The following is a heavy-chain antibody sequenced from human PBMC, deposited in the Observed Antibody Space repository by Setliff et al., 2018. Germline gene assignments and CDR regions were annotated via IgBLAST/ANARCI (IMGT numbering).Heavy chain of an antibody. V-gene: IGHV3-53*01. D-gene: IGHD3-10*01. CDR3: ARDDGITMVRGVITYYYGMDV. CDR2: IYSGGST. Sequence: GGSLRLSCAASGFTVSSNYMSWVRQAPGKGLEWVSVIYSGGSTYYADSVEGRFTISRDNSKNTLYLQMNSLRAEDTAVYYCARDDGITMVRGVITYYYGMDVWGQGTTVTVSS. CDR1: GFTVSSNY. J-gene: IGHJ6*02.